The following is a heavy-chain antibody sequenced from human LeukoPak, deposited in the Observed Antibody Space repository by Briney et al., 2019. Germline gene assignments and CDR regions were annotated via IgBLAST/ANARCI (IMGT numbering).Heavy chain of an antibody. CDR1: GFTFSSYG. J-gene: IGHJ4*02. CDR2: ISGSGGST. CDR3: AKDPSYYYGSGSYP. D-gene: IGHD3-10*01. V-gene: IGHV3-23*01. Sequence: GGTLRLSCAASGFTFSSYGMSWVRQAPGKGLEWVSAISGSGGSTYYADSVKGRFTISRDNSKNTLYLQMNSLRAEDTAVYYCAKDPSYYYGSGSYPGGQGTLVTVSS.